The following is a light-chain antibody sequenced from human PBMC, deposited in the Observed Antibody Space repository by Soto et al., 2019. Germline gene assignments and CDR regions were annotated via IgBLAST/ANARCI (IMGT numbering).Light chain of an antibody. CDR2: LGS. CDR3: MRALQTPYT. V-gene: IGKV2-28*01. CDR1: QSLLHSNGYNY. J-gene: IGKJ2*01. Sequence: DIVMTQSPLSLPVTPGEPASISCRSSQSLLHSNGYNYLDWYLQKPGQSPQLLIYLGSTRSSGVPDRCSGSGSGTDFTLKISRVEAEEVGVYYCMRALQTPYTFGQGTKLEIK.